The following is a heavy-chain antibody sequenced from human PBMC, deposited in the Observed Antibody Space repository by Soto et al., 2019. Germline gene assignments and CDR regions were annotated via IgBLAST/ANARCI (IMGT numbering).Heavy chain of an antibody. V-gene: IGHV4-31*03. D-gene: IGHD6-19*01. Sequence: ILSLTCTVSGGSIISGGYYWSWIRQHPGKGLEWIGYIYYSGSTYYNPSLKSRVTISVDTSKNQFSLKLSSVTAADTAVYYCARTYSNPYSSGLVWFDPWGQGTLVTVSS. CDR3: ARTYSNPYSSGLVWFDP. CDR2: IYYSGST. J-gene: IGHJ5*02. CDR1: GGSIISGGYY.